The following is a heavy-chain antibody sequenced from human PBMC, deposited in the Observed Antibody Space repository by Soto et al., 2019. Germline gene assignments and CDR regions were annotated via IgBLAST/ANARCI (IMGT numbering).Heavy chain of an antibody. CDR2: INHSGST. V-gene: IGHV4-34*01. Sequence: QVQLQQWGAGLLKPSETLSLTCAVYGGSFSGYYWSWIRQPPGKGLEWIGEINHSGSTNYNPSLKSRVTISVDTSKNQFSRKLSGVSAADTAVYYCESGGGYYDSGGYYYRGGYYYYYGMDVWGQGTTVTVSS. CDR3: ESGGGYYDSGGYYYRGGYYYYYGMDV. D-gene: IGHD3-22*01. CDR1: GGSFSGYY. J-gene: IGHJ6*02.